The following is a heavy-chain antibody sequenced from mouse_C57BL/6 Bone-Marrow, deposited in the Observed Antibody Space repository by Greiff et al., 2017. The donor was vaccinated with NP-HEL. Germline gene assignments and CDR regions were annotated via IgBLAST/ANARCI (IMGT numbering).Heavy chain of an antibody. D-gene: IGHD2-1*01. J-gene: IGHJ2*01. CDR3: ARNGNYEGDYFDY. CDR2: IWSGGST. Sequence: QVHVKQSGPGLVQPSQSLSITCTVSGFSLTSYGVHWVRQSPGKGLEWLGVIWSGGSTDYNAAFISRLSISKDNSKSQVFFKMNSLQAEDTAIYYCARNGNYEGDYFDYWGQGTTLTVSA. CDR1: GFSLTSYG. V-gene: IGHV2-2*01.